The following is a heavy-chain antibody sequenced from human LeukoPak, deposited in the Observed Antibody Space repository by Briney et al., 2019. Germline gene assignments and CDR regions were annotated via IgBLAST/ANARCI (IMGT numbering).Heavy chain of an antibody. V-gene: IGHV3-30*02. Sequence: GGSLRLSCAASGFTFSSYGMHWVRQAPGKGLEWVAFIRYDGSNKYYADSVKGRFTISRDNSKNTLYLQMNSLRAEDTAVYYCARVPEWIPNADNWFDPWGQGTLVTVSS. CDR1: GFTFSSYG. CDR2: IRYDGSNK. D-gene: IGHD3-3*01. J-gene: IGHJ5*02. CDR3: ARVPEWIPNADNWFDP.